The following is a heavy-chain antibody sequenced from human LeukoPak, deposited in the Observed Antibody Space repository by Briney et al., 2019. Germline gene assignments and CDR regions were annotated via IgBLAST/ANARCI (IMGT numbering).Heavy chain of an antibody. V-gene: IGHV4-39*01. CDR2: IYYSGST. CDR3: ARHEVVAATSSYWYFDL. Sequence: SETLSLTCTVSGGSISSSSYYWGWIRQPPGKGLEWIGSIYYSGSTYYNPSLKSRVTISVDTSKNQFSLKLSSVTAADTAVYYCARHEVVAATSSYWYFDLWGRGTLVTVSS. CDR1: GGSISSSSYY. J-gene: IGHJ2*01. D-gene: IGHD2-15*01.